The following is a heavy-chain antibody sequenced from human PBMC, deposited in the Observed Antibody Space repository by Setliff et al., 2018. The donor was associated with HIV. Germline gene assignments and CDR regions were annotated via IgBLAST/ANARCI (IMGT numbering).Heavy chain of an antibody. CDR1: GGSFSDNY. V-gene: IGHV4-34*01. CDR2: INHSGRT. Sequence: SETLSLTCAVYGGSFSDNYWSGIRQSPGKGLEWIGEINHSGRTKYSPSLRSRVSISVETSKTQFSLKLRSVTAADTAVYYCARVSSTYRYSIFRNYYYHMDVWGKGTTVTVSS. D-gene: IGHD1-1*01. CDR3: ARVSSTYRYSIFRNYYYHMDV. J-gene: IGHJ6*03.